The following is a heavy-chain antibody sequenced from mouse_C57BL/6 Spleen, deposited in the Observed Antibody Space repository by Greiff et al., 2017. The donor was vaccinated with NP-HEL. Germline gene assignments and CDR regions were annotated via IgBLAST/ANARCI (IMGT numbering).Heavy chain of an antibody. Sequence: DVQLVESGGGLVKPGGSLKLSCAASGFTFSSYTMSWVRQTPEKRLEWVATISGGGGNTYYPDSVKGRFTISRDNAKNTLYLQMSSLRSGDTALYYCARRGYDYDVGYWGQGTTLTVAS. D-gene: IGHD2-4*01. CDR1: GFTFSSYT. CDR2: ISGGGGNT. CDR3: ARRGYDYDVGY. J-gene: IGHJ2*01. V-gene: IGHV5-9*01.